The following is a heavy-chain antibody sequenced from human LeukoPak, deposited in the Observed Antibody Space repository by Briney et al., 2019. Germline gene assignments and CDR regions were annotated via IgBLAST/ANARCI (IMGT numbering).Heavy chain of an antibody. J-gene: IGHJ4*02. CDR1: GFTFNNYA. CDR2: ISGSGGNT. V-gene: IGHV3-23*01. CDR3: ARDLGYCTNGVCHTRFDY. Sequence: GGSLRLSCAASGFTFNNYAMSWVRQAPGKGLEWVSVISGSGGNTHYADSVKGRFTISRDISKNTLYLQMNSLRAEDTAVYYCARDLGYCTNGVCHTRFDYWGQGTLVAVSS. D-gene: IGHD2-8*01.